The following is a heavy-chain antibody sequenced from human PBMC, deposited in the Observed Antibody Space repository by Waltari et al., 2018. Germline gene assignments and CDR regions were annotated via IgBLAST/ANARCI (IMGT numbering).Heavy chain of an antibody. CDR1: GYTFTSYA. CDR3: ARDGPEATTDY. D-gene: IGHD5-12*01. CDR2: INAGNGNT. Sequence: QVQLVQSGAEVKKPGASVKVSCKASGYTFTSYAMHWVRQAPGQRLEWMGWINAGNGNTKYSQKFQGRVTMTRDTSASTAYMELSSLRSEDTAVYYCARDGPEATTDYWGQGTLVTVSS. J-gene: IGHJ4*02. V-gene: IGHV1-3*01.